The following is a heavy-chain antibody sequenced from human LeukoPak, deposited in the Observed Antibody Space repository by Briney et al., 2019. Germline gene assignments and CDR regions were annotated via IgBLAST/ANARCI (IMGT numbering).Heavy chain of an antibody. Sequence: PGGSLRLSCAASGFTFSNAWMSWVRQAPGKGLEWVGRIKSKTDGGTTDYAAPVKGRFTISRDDSKNTLYLQMNSLKTEDTAVYYCTTALRYFDWFDYWGQGTLVTVSS. D-gene: IGHD3-9*01. J-gene: IGHJ4*02. CDR2: IKSKTDGGTT. CDR3: TTALRYFDWFDY. CDR1: GFTFSNAW. V-gene: IGHV3-15*01.